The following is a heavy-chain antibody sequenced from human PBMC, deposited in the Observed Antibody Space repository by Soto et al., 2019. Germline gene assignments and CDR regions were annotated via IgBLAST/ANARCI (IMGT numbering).Heavy chain of an antibody. CDR1: GLTVSSNY. J-gene: IGHJ4*02. V-gene: IGHV3-53*01. CDR3: ARRFNRLDV. Sequence: PGGSLRLSCAASGLTVSSNYMTWVRQAPGEGLEWVSVIYSGGSTYYADSVKGRFTISRDNSKNTLHLQMNSLRAEDTAVYYCARRFNRLDVWGRGTLVTLSS. D-gene: IGHD5-12*01. CDR2: IYSGGST.